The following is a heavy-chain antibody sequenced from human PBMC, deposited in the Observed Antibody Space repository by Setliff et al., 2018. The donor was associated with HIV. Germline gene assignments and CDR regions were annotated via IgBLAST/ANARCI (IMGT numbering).Heavy chain of an antibody. V-gene: IGHV1-2*02. CDR1: GYTFTGYH. D-gene: IGHD4-17*01. Sequence: ASVKVSCKASGYTFTGYHMHWVRQAPGQGLEWMGWINPNSGGTNYAQKFQGRVTMTRDTSISTAYMELSRLRSDDTAVYYCARDHGMWDYGGNSLLRDDFHNWGQGTLVTVSS. CDR2: INPNSGGT. J-gene: IGHJ1*01. CDR3: ARDHGMWDYGGNSLLRDDFHN.